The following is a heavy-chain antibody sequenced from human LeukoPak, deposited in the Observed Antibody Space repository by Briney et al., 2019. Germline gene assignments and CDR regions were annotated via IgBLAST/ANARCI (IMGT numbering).Heavy chain of an antibody. CDR1: GFTVSSNY. Sequence: PGGSLILSCAASGFTVSSNYLSWVRQAPGKGLEWVSTIYSGGSTYYADSVTGRFTISRDNSKNTLYLQMNSLRAEDTAVYYCARDGAVLTGYYDYWGQGTLVTVSS. D-gene: IGHD3-9*01. V-gene: IGHV3-66*01. CDR2: IYSGGST. CDR3: ARDGAVLTGYYDY. J-gene: IGHJ4*02.